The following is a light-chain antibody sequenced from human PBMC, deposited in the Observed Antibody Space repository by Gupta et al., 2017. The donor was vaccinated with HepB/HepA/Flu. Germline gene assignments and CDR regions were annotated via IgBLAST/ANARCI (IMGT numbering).Light chain of an antibody. CDR1: QGISSY. V-gene: IGKV1-8*01. CDR2: AAS. Sequence: ALRMTQSPSSFSASTGDRVTITCRASQGISSYLAWYQQKPGKAPKLLIYAASTLQSGVPSRFSGSGSGTDFTLTISCLQSEDFATYYCQQYYSYPCSFGQGTKLEIK. CDR3: QQYYSYPCS. J-gene: IGKJ2*04.